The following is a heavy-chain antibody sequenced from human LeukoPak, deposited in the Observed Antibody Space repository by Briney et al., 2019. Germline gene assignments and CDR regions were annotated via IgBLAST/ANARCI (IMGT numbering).Heavy chain of an antibody. Sequence: PGGSLRLSCAASGFTVSSYYWSWIRQPPGKGLEWIGEINHSGSTNYNPSLKSRVTISVGTSKNQFSLKLSSVTAADTAVYYCARGRQADYWGQGTLVTVSS. CDR3: ARGRQADY. V-gene: IGHV4-34*01. CDR1: GFTVSSYY. CDR2: INHSGST. J-gene: IGHJ4*02. D-gene: IGHD6-25*01.